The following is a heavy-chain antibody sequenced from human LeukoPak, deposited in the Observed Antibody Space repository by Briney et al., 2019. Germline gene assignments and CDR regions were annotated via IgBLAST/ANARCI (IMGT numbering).Heavy chain of an antibody. CDR1: GFIFSSYD. Sequence: GGSLRLSCAASGFIFSSYDMHWVRQATGKGLEWVSAIGTAGDTYYPGSVKGRFTISRENAKNSLYLQMNSLRAGDTAVYYCARGSGSYWYFDLWGRGTLVTVSS. CDR3: ARGSGSYWYFDL. CDR2: IGTAGDT. D-gene: IGHD1-26*01. V-gene: IGHV3-13*01. J-gene: IGHJ2*01.